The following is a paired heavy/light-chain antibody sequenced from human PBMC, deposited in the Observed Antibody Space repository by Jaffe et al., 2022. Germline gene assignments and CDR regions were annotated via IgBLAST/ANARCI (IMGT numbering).Light chain of an antibody. CDR3: QQSYSTRRLT. CDR2: AAS. CDR1: QSISSY. V-gene: IGKV1-39*01. J-gene: IGKJ4*01. Sequence: DIQMTQSPSSLSASVGDRVTITCRASQSISSYLNWYQQKPGKAPKLLIYAASSLQSGVPSRFSGSGSGTDFTLTISSLQPEDFATYYCQQSYSTRRLTFGGGTKVEIK.
Heavy chain of an antibody. CDR3: ARQGVVVPAAKLGRGGLDP. V-gene: IGHV4-39*01. Sequence: QLQLQESGPGLVKPSETLSLTCTVSGGSISSSSYYWGWIRQPPGKGLEWIGSIYYSGSTYYNPSLKSRVTISVDTSKNQFSLKLSSVTAADTAVYYCARQGVVVPAAKLGRGGLDPWGQGTLVTVSS. CDR2: IYYSGST. J-gene: IGHJ5*02. D-gene: IGHD2-2*01. CDR1: GGSISSSSYY.